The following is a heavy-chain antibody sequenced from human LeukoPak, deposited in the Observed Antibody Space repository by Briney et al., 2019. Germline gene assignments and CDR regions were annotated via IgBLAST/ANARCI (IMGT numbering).Heavy chain of an antibody. Sequence: PGGSLRLSCAASGFTFSSYSMNWVRQAPGKGLEWVSYISSSSSTIYYADSVKGRFTISRDNAKNSLYLQMNSLRAEDTAVYYCAVYSSSWYGVTWGQGTLVTVSS. CDR1: GFTFSSYS. CDR2: ISSSSSTI. V-gene: IGHV3-48*01. CDR3: AVYSSSWYGVT. J-gene: IGHJ5*02. D-gene: IGHD6-13*01.